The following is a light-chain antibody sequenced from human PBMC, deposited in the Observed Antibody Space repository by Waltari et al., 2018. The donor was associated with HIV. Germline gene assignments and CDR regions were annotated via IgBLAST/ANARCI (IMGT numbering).Light chain of an antibody. CDR3: ATWDDYLSGWV. V-gene: IGLV1-47*01. CDR2: RNN. J-gene: IGLJ3*02. CDR1: SVGRKY. Sequence: QSVVTQPPSASGTPGQRVTIPCSGSSVGRKYVYWYQQLPGTAPKLLIYRNNQRPSGVPDRFSGSRSDTSVSLAISGLRSEDEADYYCATWDDYLSGWVFGGGTKLTVL.